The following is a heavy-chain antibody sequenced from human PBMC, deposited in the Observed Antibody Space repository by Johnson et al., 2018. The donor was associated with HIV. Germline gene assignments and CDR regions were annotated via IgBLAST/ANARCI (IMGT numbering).Heavy chain of an antibody. Sequence: EVQLVESGGGLVQPGGSLRLSCAASGFTVSSNYMSWVRQAPGKGLEWVSVIYSGGSTYYADSVKGRFAIARDNTKNTLYLQMGSLRAEDMAVYSCARDQRWWLQSPGAFDIWGQGTMVTVSS. V-gene: IGHV3-66*01. J-gene: IGHJ3*02. CDR1: GFTVSSNY. D-gene: IGHD5-24*01. CDR2: IYSGGST. CDR3: ARDQRWWLQSPGAFDI.